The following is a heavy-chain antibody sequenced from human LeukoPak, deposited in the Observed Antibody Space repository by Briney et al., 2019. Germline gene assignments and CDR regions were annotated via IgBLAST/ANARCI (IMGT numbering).Heavy chain of an antibody. J-gene: IGHJ4*02. CDR3: ARVLSYYDSSGYGFDY. Sequence: GGSLRLSCAASGFTFSDYYMSWIRQAPGKGLEWVSYISSSGSTIYYADSVKGRFTISRDNAKSSLYLQMNSLRAEDTAVYYCARVLSYYDSSGYGFDYWGQGTLVTVSS. V-gene: IGHV3-11*01. CDR1: GFTFSDYY. CDR2: ISSSGSTI. D-gene: IGHD3-22*01.